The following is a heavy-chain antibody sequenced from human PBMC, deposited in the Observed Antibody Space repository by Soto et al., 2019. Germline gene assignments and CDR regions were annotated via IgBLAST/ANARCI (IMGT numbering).Heavy chain of an antibody. CDR1: GFTFSSYW. V-gene: IGHV3-74*01. CDR2: INSDGSST. Sequence: PGGSLRLSCAASGFTFSSYWMHWVRQAPGKGLVWVSRINSDGSSTSYADSVKGRFTISRDNAKNTLYLQMNSLRAEDTAVYYCASSDPRGYYYHYGMDVWGQGTTVTVSS. CDR3: ASSDPRGYYYHYGMDV. J-gene: IGHJ6*02. D-gene: IGHD3-10*01.